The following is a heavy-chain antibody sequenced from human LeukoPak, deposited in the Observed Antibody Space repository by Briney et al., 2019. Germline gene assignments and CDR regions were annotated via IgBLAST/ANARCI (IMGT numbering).Heavy chain of an antibody. J-gene: IGHJ3*02. D-gene: IGHD1-7*01. CDR1: GFTSSSYG. CDR2: IWYDGSNK. V-gene: IGHV3-33*01. CDR3: AREGTGTTLAPDAFDI. Sequence: GGSLRLSCAASGFTSSSYGMHWVRQAPGKGLEWVAVIWYDGSNKYYADSVKGRFTISRDNSKNTLYLQMNSLRAEDTAVYYCAREGTGTTLAPDAFDIWGQGTMVTVSS.